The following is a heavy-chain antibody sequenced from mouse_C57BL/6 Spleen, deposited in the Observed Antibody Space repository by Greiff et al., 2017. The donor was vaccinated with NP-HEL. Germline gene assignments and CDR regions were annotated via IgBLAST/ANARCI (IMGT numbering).Heavy chain of an antibody. CDR2: INYDGSST. D-gene: IGHD1-1*01. J-gene: IGHJ2*01. Sequence: EVQRVESEGGLVQPGSSMKLSCTASGFTFSDYYMAWVRQVPEKGLEWVANINYDGSSTYYLDSLKSRFIISRDNAKNILYLQMSSLKSEDTATYYCARGDYYYGSSYLDYWGQGATLTVSS. CDR3: ARGDYYYGSSYLDY. V-gene: IGHV5-16*01. CDR1: GFTFSDYY.